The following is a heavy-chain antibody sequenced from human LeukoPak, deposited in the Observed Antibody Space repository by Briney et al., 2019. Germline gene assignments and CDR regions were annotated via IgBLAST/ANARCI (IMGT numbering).Heavy chain of an antibody. Sequence: PSETLSLTCTVSGGSISSYYWSRIRQPPGKGLEWIGYIYYSGSTNYNPSLKSRVTISVDTSKNQFSPKLSSVTAADTAVYYCARGLLDGYTHPAAFDIWGQGTMVTVSS. CDR1: GGSISSYY. V-gene: IGHV4-59*01. D-gene: IGHD5-24*01. CDR3: ARGLLDGYTHPAAFDI. CDR2: IYYSGST. J-gene: IGHJ3*02.